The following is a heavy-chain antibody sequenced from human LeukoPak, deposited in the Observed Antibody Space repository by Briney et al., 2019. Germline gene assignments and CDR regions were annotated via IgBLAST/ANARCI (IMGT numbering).Heavy chain of an antibody. D-gene: IGHD6-19*01. CDR3: GKTTTGYSSGRYPGWPVDY. V-gene: IGHV3-23*01. CDR2: IFGSGGSA. CDR1: GFTFSSYS. J-gene: IGHJ4*02. Sequence: GGSLRLSCAASGFTFSSYSMNWVRQAPGKGLEWVSGIFGSGGSAHYGDSVKGRFTISRDNSKNTVYLQMDSLRVEDTAVYYCGKTTTGYSSGRYPGWPVDYWGQGTLVTVSS.